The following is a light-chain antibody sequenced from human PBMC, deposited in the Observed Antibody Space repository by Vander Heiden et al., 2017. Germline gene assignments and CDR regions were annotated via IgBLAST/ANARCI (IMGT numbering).Light chain of an antibody. J-gene: IGKJ5*01. V-gene: IGKV1-9*01. CDR2: AAS. Sequence: DIQLTQSPSFLSASVGDRVTITCRASQGISSYLAWYQQKPGKAPKLLIYAASTLQSGVPSRFSGSGSGTEFTLTISSLHPEDFATYYCQQLNSYPLTFGQGTRLEIK. CDR3: QQLNSYPLT. CDR1: QGISSY.